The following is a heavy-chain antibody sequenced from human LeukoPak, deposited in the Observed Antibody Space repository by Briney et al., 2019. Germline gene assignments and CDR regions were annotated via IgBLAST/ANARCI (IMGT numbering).Heavy chain of an antibody. V-gene: IGHV3-23*01. D-gene: IGHD3-22*01. CDR1: GFIFSSYS. J-gene: IGHJ5*02. Sequence: GGSLRLSCAAPGFIFSSYSMNWVRRAPGRGLEWVSTVSAGATSIHYADSVKGRFTISRDNAKNTVYLQMNSLRGEDTAFYYCARSRVNNYDRWFDPWGQGTLVTVSS. CDR2: VSAGATSI. CDR3: ARSRVNNYDRWFDP.